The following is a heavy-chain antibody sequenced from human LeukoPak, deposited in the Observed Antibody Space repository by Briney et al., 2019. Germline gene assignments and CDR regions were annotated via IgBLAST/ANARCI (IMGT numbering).Heavy chain of an antibody. CDR1: GYTFTGYY. CDR3: ARYSAGAMRGND. D-gene: IGHD6-13*01. CDR2: INPNSGGT. J-gene: IGHJ4*02. Sequence: ASVKVSCKPSGYTFTGYYMHWVGQAPGQGLEWMGWINPNSGGTNYAQKFQGRVTITSNTSISKAYMELSRLRSDDTAVYYCARYSAGAMRGNDWGQGTLVTVSS. V-gene: IGHV1-2*02.